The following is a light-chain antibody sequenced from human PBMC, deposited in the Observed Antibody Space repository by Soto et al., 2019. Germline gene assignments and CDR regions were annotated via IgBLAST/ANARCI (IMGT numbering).Light chain of an antibody. CDR2: GAS. CDR3: QQYNNWPPYT. J-gene: IGKJ2*01. V-gene: IGKV3-15*01. Sequence: EIVMTQSPSTLAVSPGERATLSCRASQSVSSNLAWYQQRPGQAPRLLLSGASTRATGIPARFSGSGSGTEFTLTISSLQSEDFAVYHCQQYNNWPPYTFGQGTKLEFK. CDR1: QSVSSN.